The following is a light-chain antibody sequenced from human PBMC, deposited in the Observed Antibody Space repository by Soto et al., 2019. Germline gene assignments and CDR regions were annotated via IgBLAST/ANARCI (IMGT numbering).Light chain of an antibody. V-gene: IGKV2D-29*01. CDR2: EVS. Sequence: DIVLVQTPLSLSVIPGETASISCKSSQSLLHSDGKTYVYGYLQTPGQPPQLLIYEVSNRFSGVPDRFSGSGSGTDFTLKISRVEAEDVGVYYCGQSILLPLTFGGGTKVDIK. CDR3: GQSILLPLT. J-gene: IGKJ4*01. CDR1: QSLLHSDGKTY.